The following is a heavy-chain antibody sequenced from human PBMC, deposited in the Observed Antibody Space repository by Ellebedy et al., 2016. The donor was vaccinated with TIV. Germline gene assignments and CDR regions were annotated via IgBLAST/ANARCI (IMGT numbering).Heavy chain of an antibody. Sequence: GESLKISCAASGFTFRDFAMNWVRQAPGKGLEWVSAISPSGDITYFADSVKGLFTISRDNSQDTVHLQMHSLRAEDTAVYYCTKRGVAWAAFDIWGPGTLVTVSS. D-gene: IGHD7-27*01. V-gene: IGHV3-23*01. CDR2: ISPSGDIT. CDR3: TKRGVAWAAFDI. CDR1: GFTFRDFA. J-gene: IGHJ3*02.